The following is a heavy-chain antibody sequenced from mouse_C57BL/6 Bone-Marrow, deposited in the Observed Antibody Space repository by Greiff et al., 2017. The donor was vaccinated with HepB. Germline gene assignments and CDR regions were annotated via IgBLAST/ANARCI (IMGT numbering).Heavy chain of an antibody. V-gene: IGHV5-4*01. D-gene: IGHD3-2*02. J-gene: IGHJ4*01. Sequence: EVHLVESGGGLVKPGGSLKLSCAASGFTFSSYAMSWVRQTPEKRLEWVATISDGGSYTYYPDNVKGRFTISRDNAKNNLYLQMSHLKSEDTAMYYCARDEGQLRLRGMDYWGQGTSVTVSS. CDR2: ISDGGSYT. CDR3: ARDEGQLRLRGMDY. CDR1: GFTFSSYA.